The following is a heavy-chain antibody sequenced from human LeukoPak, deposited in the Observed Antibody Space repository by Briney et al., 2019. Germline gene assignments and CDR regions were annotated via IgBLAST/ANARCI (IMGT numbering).Heavy chain of an antibody. CDR2: IYHSGHT. D-gene: IGHD6-19*01. Sequence: PSETLSLTCSVSPYSISTGHYWGWIRQPPGKGLEWIGSIYHSGHTYYNPSLNSRVTISVDTSKNQFSLRLKSVSAADTAVYSRGRGREEAVAVNPLDFWGQGNLVTVSS. CDR3: GRGREEAVAVNPLDF. CDR1: PYSISTGHY. V-gene: IGHV4-38-2*02. J-gene: IGHJ4*02.